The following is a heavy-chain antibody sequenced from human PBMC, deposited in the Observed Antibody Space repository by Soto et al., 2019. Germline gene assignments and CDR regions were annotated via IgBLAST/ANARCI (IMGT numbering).Heavy chain of an antibody. Sequence: SGPTLVNPTQTLTLTCTVSGFSLSTSGMRVSWIRQPPGKALEWLARIDWDDDKFYSTSLKTRLTISKDTSKNQVVLTMTNMDPVDTATYYCARTSYYYDSSGYFYWFDPWGQGTLVTVSS. J-gene: IGHJ5*02. CDR3: ARTSYYYDSSGYFYWFDP. V-gene: IGHV2-70*04. CDR1: GFSLSTSGMR. CDR2: IDWDDDK. D-gene: IGHD3-22*01.